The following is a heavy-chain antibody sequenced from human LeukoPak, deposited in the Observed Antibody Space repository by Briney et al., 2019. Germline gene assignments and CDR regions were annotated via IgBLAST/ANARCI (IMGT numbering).Heavy chain of an antibody. CDR2: ISTSSSYI. Sequence: GGSLRLSCAASGFTLSTYNMRWVRQAPRKGLEWVSSISTSSSYIYYADSVKGRFTISRDNSKNTLYLQMNSPRAEDTAVYYCARGARSYAFDYWGQGTLVTVSS. J-gene: IGHJ4*02. V-gene: IGHV3-21*01. CDR3: ARGARSYAFDY. CDR1: GFTLSTYN. D-gene: IGHD1-26*01.